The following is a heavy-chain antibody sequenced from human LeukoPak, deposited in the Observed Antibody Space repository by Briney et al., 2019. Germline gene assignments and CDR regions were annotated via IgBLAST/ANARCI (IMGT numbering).Heavy chain of an antibody. Sequence: GGSLRLSCAASGFTFSSYSMNWVRQAPGKGLEWVSSISSSSSYIYYADSVKGRFTISRDNAKNSLYLQMNSLRAEDTAVYYCARGYCSGGSCYNPPDYWGQGTLVTVSS. D-gene: IGHD2-15*01. CDR2: ISSSSSYI. CDR1: GFTFSSYS. V-gene: IGHV3-21*01. J-gene: IGHJ4*02. CDR3: ARGYCSGGSCYNPPDY.